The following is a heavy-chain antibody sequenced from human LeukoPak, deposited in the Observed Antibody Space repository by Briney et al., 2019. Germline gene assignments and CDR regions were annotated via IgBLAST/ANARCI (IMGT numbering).Heavy chain of an antibody. D-gene: IGHD3-22*01. Sequence: TGGSLRLSCAASGFTFSNAWMSWVRQAPGKGLEWVGHIKSETDGGTTDYAAPVKGRFTISRDDSKNTLYLQMNSLKTEDTAVYYCTTEVGYYYDTPGGWGIDYWGQGTLVTVSS. CDR1: GFTFSNAW. CDR3: TTEVGYYYDTPGGWGIDY. J-gene: IGHJ4*02. CDR2: IKSETDGGTT. V-gene: IGHV3-15*01.